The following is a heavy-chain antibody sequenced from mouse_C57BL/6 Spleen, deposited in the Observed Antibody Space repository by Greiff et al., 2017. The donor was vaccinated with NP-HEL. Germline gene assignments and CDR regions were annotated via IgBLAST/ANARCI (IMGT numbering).Heavy chain of an antibody. CDR3: ARGGFITTGVWSYDFDY. J-gene: IGHJ2*01. CDR1: GFTFSSYS. CDR2: ISDGGSYT. D-gene: IGHD1-1*01. Sequence: VQLLEPGGGLVKPGGSLKLSCAASGFTFSSYSMSWVRQTPEKRLEWVATISDGGSYTYYPDNVKGRFTISRDNAKNTVYLQMSHLKSEDTAMYYCARGGFITTGVWSYDFDYWGQGTTVTVSS. V-gene: IGHV5-4*01.